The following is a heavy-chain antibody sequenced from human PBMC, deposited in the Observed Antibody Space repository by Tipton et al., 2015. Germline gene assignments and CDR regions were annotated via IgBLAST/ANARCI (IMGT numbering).Heavy chain of an antibody. D-gene: IGHD2-15*01. CDR1: GYTFTAYY. CDR2: INPNGGGT. CDR3: ARAEAAKDNEGDY. V-gene: IGHV1-2*02. Sequence: QVQLVQSGAEVRTPGASVEVACATSGYTFTAYYIHWVRQAPGQGLEWLGWINPNGGGTNYAQNFRGRVTMTRDKSTNTAYMVLSSLTFDDTAVYYCARAEAAKDNEGDYWGQGTLVTVSS. J-gene: IGHJ4*02.